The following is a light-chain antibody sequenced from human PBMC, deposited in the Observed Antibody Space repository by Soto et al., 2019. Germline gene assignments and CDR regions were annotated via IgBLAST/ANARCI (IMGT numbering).Light chain of an antibody. J-gene: IGKJ5*01. CDR1: QSVSSY. Sequence: EIVVTQAPATLSLSPGERATLSCRDSQSVSSYLAWYQQKPGQAPRLLIYDASNRATGISARFSGSGSGTDFTLTISSLEPEDFAVYYCQQRSKWPPEVTFGQGTRLEIK. CDR3: QQRSKWPPEVT. V-gene: IGKV3-11*01. CDR2: DAS.